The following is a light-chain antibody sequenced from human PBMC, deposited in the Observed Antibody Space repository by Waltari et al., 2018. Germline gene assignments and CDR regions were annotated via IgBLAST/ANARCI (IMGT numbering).Light chain of an antibody. Sequence: EIVLTQSPATLSLSPGERATLPCGASQVVSSDLAWYQQKPGQPPRLLIYDTSYRAAGCPARFSGSGSGTDFTLTISSLEPEDFAVYYCQQRSYWPPYTFGQGTKLEI. CDR1: QVVSSD. J-gene: IGKJ2*01. CDR3: QQRSYWPPYT. CDR2: DTS. V-gene: IGKV3-11*01.